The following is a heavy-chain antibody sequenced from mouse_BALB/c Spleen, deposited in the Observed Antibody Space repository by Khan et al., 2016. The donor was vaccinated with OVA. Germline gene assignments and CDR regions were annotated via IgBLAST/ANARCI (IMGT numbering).Heavy chain of an antibody. J-gene: IGHJ3*01. CDR1: GDSITSGY. Sequence: EVQLQESGPSLVKPSQTLSLTCFVTGDSITSGYWSWIRKFPGNKLEYMGYMIYTGYTYYNPSLKSRISITRHTSKNQYYLQLNSVTTEDTATYYCARSTYRYAFAYWGQGTLVTVSA. V-gene: IGHV3-8*02. D-gene: IGHD2-14*01. CDR3: ARSTYRYAFAY. CDR2: MIYTGYT.